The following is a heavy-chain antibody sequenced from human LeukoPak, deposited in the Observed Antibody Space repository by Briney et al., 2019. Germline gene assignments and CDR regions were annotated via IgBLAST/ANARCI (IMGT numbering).Heavy chain of an antibody. J-gene: IGHJ4*02. Sequence: GESLKISCKGSGYSFTSYWIGWARQMPGKGLEWMGIIYPGDSDTRYSPSFQGQVTISADKSISTAYLQWSSLKASDTAMYYCAIYDFWSGYYTGSSSDYWGQGTLVTVSS. V-gene: IGHV5-51*01. CDR2: IYPGDSDT. D-gene: IGHD3-3*01. CDR1: GYSFTSYW. CDR3: AIYDFWSGYYTGSSSDY.